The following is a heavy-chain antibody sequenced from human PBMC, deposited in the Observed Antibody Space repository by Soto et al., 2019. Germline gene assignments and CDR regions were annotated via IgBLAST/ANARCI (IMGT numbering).Heavy chain of an antibody. V-gene: IGHV1-58*01. CDR2: IVVGSGNT. Sequence: QMQLVQSGPEVKKPGTSVKDSCKASGFTFTSSAVQWVRQARGQRLEWIGWIVVGSGNTNYAQKFQERVTITRDMPASTAYMELSSLRSEDTAVYYCAADRRLDRLNYWGHGTLVTVSS. J-gene: IGHJ4*01. D-gene: IGHD1-1*01. CDR1: GFTFTSSA. CDR3: AADRRLDRLNY.